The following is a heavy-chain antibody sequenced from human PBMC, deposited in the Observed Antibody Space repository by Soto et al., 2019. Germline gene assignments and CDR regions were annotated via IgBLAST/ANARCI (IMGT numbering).Heavy chain of an antibody. V-gene: IGHV1-69*13. D-gene: IGHD1-1*01. CDR1: GYSFIGYY. CDR3: ATGSLTSTGGRIGYHYNAMDV. CDR2: IIPIFGPA. Sequence: GASVKVSCKASGYSFIGYYIHWVRQAPGQGLEWMGGIIPIFGPANFAKKFQGRVTITADESTTTAYMELSSLTSEDTAVYYCATGSLTSTGGRIGYHYNAMDVWGQGTTVTVSS. J-gene: IGHJ6*02.